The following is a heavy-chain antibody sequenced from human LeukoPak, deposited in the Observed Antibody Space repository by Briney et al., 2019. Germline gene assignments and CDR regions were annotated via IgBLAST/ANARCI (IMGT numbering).Heavy chain of an antibody. CDR2: ISAYNGNT. J-gene: IGHJ4*02. D-gene: IGHD2-15*01. CDR1: GYTFTSYG. V-gene: IGHV1-18*01. Sequence: ASAKVSCKASGYTFTSYGISWVRQAPGQGLEWMGWISAYNGNTNYAQKLQGRVTMTTDTSTSTAYMELRSLRSDDTAVYYCASVGACSGGSCYDFDYWGQGTLVTVSS. CDR3: ASVGACSGGSCYDFDY.